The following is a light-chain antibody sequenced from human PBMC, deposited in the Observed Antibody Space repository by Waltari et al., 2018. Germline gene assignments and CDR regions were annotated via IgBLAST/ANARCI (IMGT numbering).Light chain of an antibody. V-gene: IGLV2-14*01. CDR2: DVS. CDR3: SSYTSTWV. CDR1: SSDFAVFNY. J-gene: IGLJ3*02. Sequence: QSALTQSASVSGSPGQSITISCTGTSSDFAVFNYVSWYPQHPGKAPQLMIYDVSKRPSWVSHRFSGSKSGNTTSLTISVLQAEDEADYYCSSYTSTWVFGGGTKLTVL.